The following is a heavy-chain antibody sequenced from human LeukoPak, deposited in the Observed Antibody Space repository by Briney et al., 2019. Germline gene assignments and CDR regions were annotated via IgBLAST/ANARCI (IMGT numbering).Heavy chain of an antibody. CDR2: IYYSGST. V-gene: IGHV4-59*08. Sequence: SETLSLTCTVSGSSISSYYWSWIRQPPGKGLEWIGYIYYSGSTNYNPSLKSRVTISVDTSKNQFSLKLSSVTAADTAVYYCARRRYGSGSYQVDYWGQGTLVTVSS. J-gene: IGHJ4*02. CDR1: GSSISSYY. CDR3: ARRRYGSGSYQVDY. D-gene: IGHD3-10*01.